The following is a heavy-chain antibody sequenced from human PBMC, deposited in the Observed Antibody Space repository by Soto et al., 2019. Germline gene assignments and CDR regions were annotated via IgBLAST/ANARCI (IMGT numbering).Heavy chain of an antibody. Sequence: GASVKVSCKASGYTFTSYGISWVRQAPGQGLEWMGWISAYNGNTNYAQKLQGRVTMTTDTSTSTAYMELRSLRSDDTAVYYCARVYDSSGYCSSGYYFDYWGQGTLVTVSS. CDR3: ARVYDSSGYCSSGYYFDY. J-gene: IGHJ4*02. V-gene: IGHV1-18*01. CDR1: GYTFTSYG. CDR2: ISAYNGNT. D-gene: IGHD3-22*01.